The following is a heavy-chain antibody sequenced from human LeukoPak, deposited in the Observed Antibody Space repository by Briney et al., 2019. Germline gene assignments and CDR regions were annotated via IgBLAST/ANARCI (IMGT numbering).Heavy chain of an antibody. V-gene: IGHV1-18*01. J-gene: IGHJ5*02. D-gene: IGHD6-19*01. CDR3: ARGRMEAVAGTSEVGWFDP. CDR2: ISAYNGNT. Sequence: GASVRVSCKASGYTFTSYGISWVRQAPGQGLEWMGWISAYNGNTNYAQKLQGRVTITTDTSTSTSYMELRSLRSDDTAVYYCARGRMEAVAGTSEVGWFDPWGQGTLVTVSS. CDR1: GYTFTSYG.